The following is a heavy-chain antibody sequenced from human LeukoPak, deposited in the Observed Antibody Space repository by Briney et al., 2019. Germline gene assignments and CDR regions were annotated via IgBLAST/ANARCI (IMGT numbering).Heavy chain of an antibody. Sequence: GGSLRLSCGASGFTSNAYTMHWVRQVPGKGLEWVSSMSSSRDYVFYADSVKGRFTIFRDNANQSLDLEMSSLRGEDTAIYYCARGLVGAAFDYWGRGTLVTVSS. D-gene: IGHD1-26*01. CDR1: GFTSNAYT. CDR2: MSSSRDYV. CDR3: ARGLVGAAFDY. J-gene: IGHJ4*02. V-gene: IGHV3-21*01.